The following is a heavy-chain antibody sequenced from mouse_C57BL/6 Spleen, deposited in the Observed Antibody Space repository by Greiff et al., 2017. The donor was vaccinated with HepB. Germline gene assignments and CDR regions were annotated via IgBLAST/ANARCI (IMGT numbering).Heavy chain of an antibody. V-gene: IGHV5-6*02. CDR2: ISSGGSYT. CDR1: GFTFSSYG. CDR3: ARHGVTTVVAREDYFDY. Sequence: DVMLVESGGDLVKPGGSLKLSCAASGFTFSSYGMSWVRQTPDKRLEWVATISSGGSYTYYPDSVKGRFTISRDNAKNTLYLQMSSLKSEDTAMYYCARHGVTTVVAREDYFDYWGQGTTLTVSS. D-gene: IGHD1-1*01. J-gene: IGHJ2*01.